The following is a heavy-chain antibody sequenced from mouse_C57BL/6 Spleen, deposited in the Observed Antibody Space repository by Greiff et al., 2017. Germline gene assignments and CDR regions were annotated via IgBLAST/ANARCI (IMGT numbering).Heavy chain of an antibody. CDR2: IGPGSGST. CDR1: GYTFTDSY. V-gene: IGHV1-77*01. Sequence: QVQLQQSGAELVKPGASVKISCKASGYTFTDSYINWVKQRPGQGLEWIGKIGPGSGSTYYNEKFKGKATLTADKSSSTAYIQLSRLTSEDSAVYFCAIYGNYWYFEVWGTGTTVTVSS. J-gene: IGHJ1*03. D-gene: IGHD2-1*01. CDR3: AIYGNYWYFEV.